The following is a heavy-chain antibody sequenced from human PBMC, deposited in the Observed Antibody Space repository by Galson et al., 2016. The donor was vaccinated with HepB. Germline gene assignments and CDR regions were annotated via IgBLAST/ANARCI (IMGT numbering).Heavy chain of an antibody. J-gene: IGHJ4*02. D-gene: IGHD2/OR15-2a*01. Sequence: SLRLSCAASGFTFSNRGMHWVRQVPGKGLEWVAADSMDGRRKFYADSVKGRFTISRDNSNNMLFLQMNSLRADDTAVYYCAKRHEYCPPVGCSVDYWGQGTLVSVSS. CDR3: AKRHEYCPPVGCSVDY. CDR2: DSMDGRRK. CDR1: GFTFSNRG. V-gene: IGHV3-30*18.